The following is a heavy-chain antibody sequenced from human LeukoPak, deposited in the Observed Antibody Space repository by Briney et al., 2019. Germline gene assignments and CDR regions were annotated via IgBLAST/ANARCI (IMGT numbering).Heavy chain of an antibody. V-gene: IGHV3-23*01. CDR3: AKDYSNYFDY. CDR1: GFTFSRYA. CDR2: ISSTGADT. D-gene: IGHD4-11*01. Sequence: GGSLRLSCAASGFTFSRYAMSWVRQAPGKGLEWVSGISSTGADTYYADSVKGWFTISRDNSKNTLYLQMNSLRAEDTAVYYCAKDYSNYFDYWGQGTLVTVSS. J-gene: IGHJ4*02.